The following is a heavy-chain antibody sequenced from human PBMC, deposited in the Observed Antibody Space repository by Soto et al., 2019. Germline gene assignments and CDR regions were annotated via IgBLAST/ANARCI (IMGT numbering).Heavy chain of an antibody. CDR1: GFTFSSYS. Sequence: GGSLRLSCAASGFTFSSYSMNWVRQAPGKGLEWVSYISSSSSTIYYADSVKGRFTISRDNAKNSLYLQMNSLRAEDTAVYYCAREYLGGYDFWSGYYNFDYWGQGTLVTVSS. CDR2: ISSSSSTI. V-gene: IGHV3-48*01. D-gene: IGHD3-3*01. CDR3: AREYLGGYDFWSGYYNFDY. J-gene: IGHJ4*02.